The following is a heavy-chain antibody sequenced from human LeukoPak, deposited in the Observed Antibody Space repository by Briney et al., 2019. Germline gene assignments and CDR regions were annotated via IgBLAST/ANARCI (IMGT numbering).Heavy chain of an antibody. D-gene: IGHD4-17*01. CDR2: IYDSVTT. Sequence: SETLSLTCTVSGGSISSGGYYWSWIRQPPGKGLEWIGNIYDSVTTYYNPSLKSRVTMSVDTSKNQFSLKLSSVTAADTAVYYCARDLEGDYANYWGQGTLVTVSS. V-gene: IGHV4-30-2*01. J-gene: IGHJ4*02. CDR1: GGSISSGGYY. CDR3: ARDLEGDYANY.